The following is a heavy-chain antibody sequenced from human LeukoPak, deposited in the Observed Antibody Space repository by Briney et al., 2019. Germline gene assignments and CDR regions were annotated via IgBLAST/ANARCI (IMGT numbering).Heavy chain of an antibody. CDR1: GFTFSQYW. CDR3: ASNLVSGAFDI. D-gene: IGHD3-3*01. J-gene: IGHJ3*02. CDR2: IKHDGSEKQDGSEK. V-gene: IGHV3-7*01. Sequence: GGSLRLSCAASGFTFSQYWMSWVRQAPGKGLEWVANIKHDGSEKQDGSEKYYVDSVKGRFTISRDNAKNSLYLQMNSLRAEDTAVYYCASNLVSGAFDIWGQGTMVTVSS.